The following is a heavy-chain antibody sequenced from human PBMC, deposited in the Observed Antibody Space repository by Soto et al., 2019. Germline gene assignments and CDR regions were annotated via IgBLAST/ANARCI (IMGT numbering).Heavy chain of an antibody. CDR1: GGSISSGNYY. CDR2: IYYSGST. V-gene: IGHV4-31*03. J-gene: IGHJ6*02. Sequence: QVQLQESGPGLVKPSQTLSLTCTVSGGSISSGNYYWSWIRQHPGKGLEWIGYIYYSGSTYYNPSLKSRVNISVDASKNQFSLKLSSVTAADTAEYYCARHNYDSSGTAVDVRVQGTTVTVSS. D-gene: IGHD3-22*01. CDR3: ARHNYDSSGTAVDV.